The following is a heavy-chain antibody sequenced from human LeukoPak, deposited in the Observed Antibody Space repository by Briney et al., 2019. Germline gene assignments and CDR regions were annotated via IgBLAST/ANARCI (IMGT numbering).Heavy chain of an antibody. V-gene: IGHV4-59*02. D-gene: IGHD3-9*01. CDR3: ARAGNDWSFDY. CDR2: IYYRGNT. Sequence: SETLSLTCTVSGDSVSIYYWSWIRQPPGKGLEWIGYIYYRGNTNYNPSLKSRVTMAVDTSKNQFSLKVSSVTAADTAVYYCARAGNDWSFDYWGQGTLVTVSS. J-gene: IGHJ4*02. CDR1: GDSVSIYY.